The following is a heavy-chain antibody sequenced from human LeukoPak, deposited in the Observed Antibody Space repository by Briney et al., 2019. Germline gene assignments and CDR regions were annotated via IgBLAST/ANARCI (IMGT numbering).Heavy chain of an antibody. CDR1: GGTFSSYA. D-gene: IGHD3-10*01. CDR2: IIPIFGTA. Sequence: ASVKVSCEASGGTFSSYAISWVRQAPGQGLEWMGGIIPIFGTANYAQKFQGRVTITADESTSTAYMELSSLRSEDTAVYYCARDRIHYGSGSYYFDYWGQGTLVTVSS. V-gene: IGHV1-69*13. J-gene: IGHJ4*02. CDR3: ARDRIHYGSGSYYFDY.